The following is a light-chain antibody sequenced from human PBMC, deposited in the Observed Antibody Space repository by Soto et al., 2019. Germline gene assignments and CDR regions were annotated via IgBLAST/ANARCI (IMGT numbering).Light chain of an antibody. Sequence: QSALTQPPSASGSPGQSLTISCTGTNSDVGGYNYDSWYQQHPGKAAKLIISEVTKRPSGVPDRFSGSKSGNTASLTVSGLHTEDEADYYCSSYAGSNNHVFGTGTKLTVL. V-gene: IGLV2-8*01. J-gene: IGLJ1*01. CDR3: SSYAGSNNHV. CDR1: NSDVGGYNY. CDR2: EVT.